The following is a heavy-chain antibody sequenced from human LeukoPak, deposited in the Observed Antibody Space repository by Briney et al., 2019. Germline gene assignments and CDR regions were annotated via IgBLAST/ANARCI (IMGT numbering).Heavy chain of an antibody. CDR2: IIPILGIA. J-gene: IGHJ4*02. CDR1: GGTSSNYI. CDR3: AGTYRSSSGASFDY. V-gene: IGHV1-69*02. D-gene: IGHD6-6*01. Sequence: SVKVSCKASGGTSSNYIFSWVRQAPGQGLDWMGRIIPILGIANYAQKFQGRVTITADKSTSTAYMELSSLRSEDTAIYYCAGTYRSSSGASFDYWGQGTLVTVSS.